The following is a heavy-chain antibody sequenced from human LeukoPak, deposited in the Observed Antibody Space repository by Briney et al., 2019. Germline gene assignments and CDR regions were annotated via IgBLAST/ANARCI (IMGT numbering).Heavy chain of an antibody. J-gene: IGHJ4*02. CDR3: ARDCSGGSCYGY. Sequence: ASVKVSWKASGYTFTSYDINWVRQATAQGLEWMGWMNPNSGNTGYAQKFQGRVTMTRNTSISTAYMELSSLRSEDTAVYYCARDCSGGSCYGYWGQGTLVTVSS. CDR1: GYTFTSYD. V-gene: IGHV1-8*01. CDR2: MNPNSGNT. D-gene: IGHD2-15*01.